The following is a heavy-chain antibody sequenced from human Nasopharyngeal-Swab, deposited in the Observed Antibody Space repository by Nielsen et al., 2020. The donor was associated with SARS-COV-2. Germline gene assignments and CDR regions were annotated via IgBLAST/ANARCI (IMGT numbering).Heavy chain of an antibody. CDR2: ISSSSSYI. V-gene: IGHV3-21*01. CDR3: ARASRGTSTRTFDY. CDR1: GFTFSSYS. D-gene: IGHD1-1*01. Sequence: LSLTCAASGFTFSSYSMNWVRQAPGKGLEWVSSISSSSSYIYYADSVKGRFTISRDNAKNSLYLQMNSLRAEDTAVYYCARASRGTSTRTFDYWGQGTLVTVSS. J-gene: IGHJ4*02.